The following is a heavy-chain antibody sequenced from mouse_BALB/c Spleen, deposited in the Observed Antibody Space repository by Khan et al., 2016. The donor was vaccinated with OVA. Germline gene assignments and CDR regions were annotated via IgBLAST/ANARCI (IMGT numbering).Heavy chain of an antibody. CDR3: ARNCRYDGYFDS. V-gene: IGHV1S136*01. J-gene: IGHJ2*01. CDR1: GYTFTAYV. CDR2: IYPFNDDT. D-gene: IGHD2-14*01. Sequence: VQLKESGPELVKPGASVKMSCTASGYTFTAYVIHWVKQKPGQGLDWIGYIYPFNDDTKYNEKFKGKATLTSDKSSSTAYMELSSLTSEDSAVYYCARNCRYDGYFDSWGQGTTLTVSA.